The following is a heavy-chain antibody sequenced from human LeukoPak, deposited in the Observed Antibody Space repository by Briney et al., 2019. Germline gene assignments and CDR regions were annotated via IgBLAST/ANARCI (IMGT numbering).Heavy chain of an antibody. Sequence: GGSLRLSCAASGFTFSSYAMSWVRQAPEKGLEWVSTISGSGGSTYYADSVKGRSTISRDNSKNTLYLQMNSLRAEDTALYYCAKDVSSTSRVFDNWGQGTLVTVSS. CDR2: ISGSGGST. CDR1: GFTFSSYA. D-gene: IGHD2-2*01. CDR3: AKDVSSTSRVFDN. V-gene: IGHV3-23*01. J-gene: IGHJ4*02.